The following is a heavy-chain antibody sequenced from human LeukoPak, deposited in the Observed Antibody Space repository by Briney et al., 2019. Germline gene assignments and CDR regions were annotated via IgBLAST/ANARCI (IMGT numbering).Heavy chain of an antibody. CDR2: ISWNSGSI. CDR1: GFAFDDYA. V-gene: IGHV3-9*01. Sequence: GRSLRLSCAASGFAFDDYAMHWVRQAPGKGLEWVSGISWNSGSIGYADSVKGRFTVSRDNAKNSLYLQMNSLRAEDTAVYFCASQYTSSRIFDDWGQGTLVTVSS. J-gene: IGHJ4*02. D-gene: IGHD6-13*01. CDR3: ASQYTSSRIFDD.